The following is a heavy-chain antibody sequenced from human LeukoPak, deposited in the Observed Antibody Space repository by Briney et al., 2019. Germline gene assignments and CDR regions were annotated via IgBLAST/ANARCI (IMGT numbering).Heavy chain of an antibody. CDR1: GYTFTIYD. CDR2: MNPASGNT. D-gene: IGHD4-17*01. CDR3: AVHLPGDYLDP. V-gene: IGHV1-8*01. Sequence: GASVKVSCKASGYTFTIYDINWVRQAAGQGLEWMGWMNPASGNTDFAQKFQGRVTMTRNTSMSTAYMELSSLTSEDTAVYYCAVHLPGDYLDPWGQGTLVTVSS. J-gene: IGHJ5*02.